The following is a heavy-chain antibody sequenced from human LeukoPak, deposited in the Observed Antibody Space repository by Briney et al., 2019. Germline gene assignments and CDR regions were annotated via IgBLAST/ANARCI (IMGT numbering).Heavy chain of an antibody. Sequence: GASVKVSCKASGYTFTSYGISWVRQAPGQGLEWMGWISAYNGNTNYAQKLQGRVTMTTDTSTSTAYMELRSLRSDDTAVYYRARRNDFWSGYLIPTTYYYYYYMDVWGKGTTVTVSS. CDR2: ISAYNGNT. CDR3: ARRNDFWSGYLIPTTYYYYYYMDV. J-gene: IGHJ6*03. V-gene: IGHV1-18*01. CDR1: GYTFTSYG. D-gene: IGHD3-3*01.